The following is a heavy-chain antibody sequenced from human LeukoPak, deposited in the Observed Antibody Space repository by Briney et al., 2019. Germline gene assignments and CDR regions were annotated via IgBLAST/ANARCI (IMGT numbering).Heavy chain of an antibody. CDR2: IKQDGSEK. Sequence: GGSLRLSCAASGFTFSSYWMSWVRQAPGKGLEWVANIKQDGSEKYYVDSVKGRFTISRDNAKNSLYLQMNSLRAEDTAVYYCASVELRYFDWSRYFDYWGQGTLVTVSS. J-gene: IGHJ4*02. D-gene: IGHD3-9*01. CDR1: GFTFSSYW. V-gene: IGHV3-7*03. CDR3: ASVELRYFDWSRYFDY.